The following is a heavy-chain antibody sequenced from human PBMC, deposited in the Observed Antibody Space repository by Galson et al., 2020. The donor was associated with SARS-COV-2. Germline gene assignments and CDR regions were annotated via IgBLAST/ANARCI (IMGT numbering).Heavy chain of an antibody. V-gene: IGHV4-4*08. CDR2: MYSSERSSGSF. D-gene: IGHD3-3*02. Sequence: SETLSLTCTVSGDSMSGYYWSWMRQPPGKGLEWIAYMYSSERSSGSFSYNPSLKSRVDISVDTSKNQFSLKLNSVTAADTAVYYCASGPMTFKYYFTFWGQGTMVTVSS. CDR1: GDSMSGYY. J-gene: IGHJ4*02. CDR3: ASGPMTFKYYFTF.